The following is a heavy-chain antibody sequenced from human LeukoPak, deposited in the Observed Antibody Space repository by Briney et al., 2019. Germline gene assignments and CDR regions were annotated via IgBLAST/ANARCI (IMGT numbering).Heavy chain of an antibody. V-gene: IGHV3-23*01. J-gene: IGHJ1*01. D-gene: IGHD4-17*01. CDR1: GFTFSSAA. CDR3: AKEPLETVTTGYFQH. Sequence: GGSLRLSCAASGFTFSSAAMSWVRQAPGKGLEWVSAISGSGGSTYYADSVKGRFTISRDNSKNTLYLQMNSLRAEDTAVYYCAKEPLETVTTGYFQHWGQGTLVTVSS. CDR2: ISGSGGST.